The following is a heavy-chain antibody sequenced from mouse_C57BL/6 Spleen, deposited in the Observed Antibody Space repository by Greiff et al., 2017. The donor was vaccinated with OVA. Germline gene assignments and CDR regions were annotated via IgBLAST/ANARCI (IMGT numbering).Heavy chain of an antibody. CDR1: GYTFTSYW. V-gene: IGHV1-69*01. CDR2: IDPSDSYT. D-gene: IGHD4-1*01. Sequence: QVQLQQPGAELVMPGASVKLSCKASGYTFTSYWMHWVKQRPGQALEWIGEIDPSDSYTNYNQKFKGKSTLTVDKSSSTAYMQLSSLTSEDSAVYYCARPLGNWYFDVWGTGTTVTVSS. CDR3: ARPLGNWYFDV. J-gene: IGHJ1*03.